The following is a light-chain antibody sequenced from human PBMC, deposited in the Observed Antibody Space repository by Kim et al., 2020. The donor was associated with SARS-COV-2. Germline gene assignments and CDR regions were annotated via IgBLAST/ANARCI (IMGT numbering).Light chain of an antibody. V-gene: IGLV1-44*01. J-gene: IGLJ3*02. CDR3: ATWDDSLNAWV. Sequence: ELTQPPSASGTPGQRVTIAWSGSNSNIGVNTVNWYQQLPGTAPKLLIYRNNQRPSGVPDRFSGSKSGTSASLALSGLLSEDEADYYCATWDDSLNAWVFGGGTQLTVL. CDR2: RNN. CDR1: NSNIGVNT.